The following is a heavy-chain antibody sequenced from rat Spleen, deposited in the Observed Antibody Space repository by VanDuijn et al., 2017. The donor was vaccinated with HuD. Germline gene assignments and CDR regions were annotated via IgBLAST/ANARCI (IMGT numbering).Heavy chain of an antibody. V-gene: IGHV5-31*01. D-gene: IGHD1-2*01. Sequence: EVQLVESGGGLVQPGRSLKLSCVASGFTFSNYWMTWFRQAPGKGLEWVASITNTGRSTYYPDSVKGRFTISRDNAKSTLYLQMNSLRSEDTATYYCTITIAAYPYWGQGVMVTVSS. CDR2: ITNTGRST. CDR3: TITIAAYPY. CDR1: GFTFSNYW. J-gene: IGHJ2*01.